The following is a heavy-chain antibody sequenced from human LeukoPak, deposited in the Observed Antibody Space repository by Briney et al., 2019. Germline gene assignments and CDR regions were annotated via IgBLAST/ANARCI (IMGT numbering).Heavy chain of an antibody. CDR3: ARIGYSSSSLDY. V-gene: IGHV3-7*01. CDR2: INQDGSVK. CDR1: RFTFSNYW. Sequence: GGSLRLSCAASRFTFSNYWMSWVRQAPGEGLEWVANINQDGSVKYYVDSIKGRFTISRDNAKNSVFLQMNSLRADDTAEYYCARIGYSSSSLDYWGQGTLVTVSS. D-gene: IGHD6-6*01. J-gene: IGHJ4*02.